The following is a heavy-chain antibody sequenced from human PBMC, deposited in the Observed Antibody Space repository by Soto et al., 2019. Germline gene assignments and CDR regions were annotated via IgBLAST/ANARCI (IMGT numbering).Heavy chain of an antibody. CDR1: GGSISSSY. Sequence: SETPSLTCTVSGGSISSSYWSWIRQPPGQGLELIGYIYYTGSTYYSPSLKSRVIISVDASKSQFSLKLSSVTAADTAVYYCARDFWFEELSGGYYYYAMDVWGQGDTVT. CDR3: ARDFWFEELSGGYYYYAMDV. J-gene: IGHJ6*02. V-gene: IGHV4-59*01. D-gene: IGHD3-10*01. CDR2: IYYTGST.